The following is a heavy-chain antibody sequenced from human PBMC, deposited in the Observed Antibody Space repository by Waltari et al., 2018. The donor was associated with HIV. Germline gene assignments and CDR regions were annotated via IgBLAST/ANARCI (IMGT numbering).Heavy chain of an antibody. CDR1: GGSFSGYY. J-gene: IGHJ5*02. D-gene: IGHD6-19*01. CDR3: ARLIAVAGTGWFDP. V-gene: IGHV4-34*01. Sequence: QVQLQQWGAGLLKPSETLSLTCAVYGGSFSGYYWHWIRQPPGKGLEWIGEINHSGSTNYNPSLKSRVTISVDTSKNQFSLKLSSVTAADTAVYYCARLIAVAGTGWFDPWGQGTLVTVSS. CDR2: INHSGST.